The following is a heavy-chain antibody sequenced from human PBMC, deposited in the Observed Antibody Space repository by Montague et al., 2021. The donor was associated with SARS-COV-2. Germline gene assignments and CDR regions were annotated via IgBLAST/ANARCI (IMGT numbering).Heavy chain of an antibody. Sequence: CAISGDSVASNPATWNWIRQSPSRGLEWLGRTYYRSKWYHDYAISLKSRITINPDTSKNQFSLQLSSVAPEDTAVFYCARTTTRMLYPENAFDIWGQETMVTVSS. CDR3: ARTTTRMLYPENAFDI. CDR1: GDSVASNPAT. J-gene: IGHJ3*02. D-gene: IGHD2-15*01. V-gene: IGHV6-1*01. CDR2: TYYRSKWYH.